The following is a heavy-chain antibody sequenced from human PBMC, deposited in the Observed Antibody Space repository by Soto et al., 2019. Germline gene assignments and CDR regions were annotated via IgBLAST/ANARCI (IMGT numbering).Heavy chain of an antibody. V-gene: IGHV3-74*03. CDR3: ARSDWFDP. CDR1: GFTFSGYW. CDR2: IKSDGTMT. Sequence: LSLSCAASGFTFSGYWMHWVRQAPGKGLVWVSRIKSDGTMTMYADSVKGRFTISRDNAKNTLYLQMNSLREEDTAVYYCARSDWFDPWGQGTLVTVSS. J-gene: IGHJ5*02.